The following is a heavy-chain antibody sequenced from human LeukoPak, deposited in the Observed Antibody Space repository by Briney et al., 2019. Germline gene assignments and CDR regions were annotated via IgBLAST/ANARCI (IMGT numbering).Heavy chain of an antibody. Sequence: QTGGSLRLSCAASGFTVSSNYMSWVRQAPGKGLEWVSVIYSGGSTYYADSVKGRFTISGDNSKNTLYLQMNSLRAEDTAVYYCARALYYDSSGFPLPFDYWGQGTLVTVPS. CDR1: GFTVSSNY. CDR2: IYSGGST. D-gene: IGHD3-22*01. CDR3: ARALYYDSSGFPLPFDY. J-gene: IGHJ4*02. V-gene: IGHV3-53*01.